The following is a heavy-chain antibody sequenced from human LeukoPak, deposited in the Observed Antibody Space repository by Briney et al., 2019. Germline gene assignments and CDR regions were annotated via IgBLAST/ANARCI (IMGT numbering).Heavy chain of an antibody. CDR2: IFHSGST. V-gene: IGHV4-59*12. Sequence: PSETLSLTCTVSGGSISSYYWGWIRQPPGKGLEWIGYIFHSGSTNSNPSLKSRVTISVDTSKNQFSLKLSSVTAADTAVYYCARARDYGSGSWDYWGQGTLVTVSS. CDR3: ARARDYGSGSWDY. CDR1: GGSISSYY. D-gene: IGHD3-10*01. J-gene: IGHJ4*02.